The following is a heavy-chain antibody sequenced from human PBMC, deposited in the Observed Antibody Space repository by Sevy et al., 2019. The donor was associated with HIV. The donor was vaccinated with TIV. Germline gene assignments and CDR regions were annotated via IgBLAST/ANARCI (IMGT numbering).Heavy chain of an antibody. V-gene: IGHV3-23*01. CDR3: AKESGKYLGGNIDC. CDR2: ISGSGDTT. Sequence: GGSLRLSCAASGFTFTIYAMTWVRQAPGKGLEWVSGISGSGDTTYYADSVKGRFTISRDNSKNTLYLQMNSQRAEDTAVYYCAKESGKYLGGNIDCWGQGTLVTVSS. J-gene: IGHJ4*02. CDR1: GFTFTIYA. D-gene: IGHD1-26*01.